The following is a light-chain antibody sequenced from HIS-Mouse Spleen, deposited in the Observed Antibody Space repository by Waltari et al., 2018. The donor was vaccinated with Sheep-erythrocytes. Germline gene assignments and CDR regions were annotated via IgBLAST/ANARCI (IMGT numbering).Light chain of an antibody. J-gene: IGLJ1*01. CDR1: SSDVGGYNY. CDR2: DVS. V-gene: IGLV2-11*01. CDR3: CSYAGSYTYV. Sequence: QSALTQPRSVSGSPGQSVTISCTGTSSDVGGYNYVSWYQQHPGKAPKPMSYDVSKRPSGVTVRFSGSKSGNPASLTISGLQAEDEADYYCCSYAGSYTYVFGTGTKVTVL.